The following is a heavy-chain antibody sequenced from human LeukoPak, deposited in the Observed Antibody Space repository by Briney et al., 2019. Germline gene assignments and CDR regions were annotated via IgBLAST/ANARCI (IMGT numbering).Heavy chain of an antibody. CDR3: AKDRATTRYLVLRPTYWFDP. Sequence: KTGGSLRLSCAASGFTFSSYAMSWVRQAPGKGLEWVSAISGSGGSTYYADSVKGRFTISRDNSKNTLYLQMNSLRAGDTAVYYCAKDRATTRYLVLRPTYWFDPWGQGTLVTVSS. D-gene: IGHD1-1*01. J-gene: IGHJ5*02. CDR2: ISGSGGST. V-gene: IGHV3-23*01. CDR1: GFTFSSYA.